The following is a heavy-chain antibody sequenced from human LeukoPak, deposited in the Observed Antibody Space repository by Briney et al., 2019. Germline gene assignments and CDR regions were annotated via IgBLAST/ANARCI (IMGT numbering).Heavy chain of an antibody. J-gene: IGHJ3*02. V-gene: IGHV3-11*01. CDR1: GFTFSDYY. CDR3: ITEGYRYGYHGFDI. Sequence: GGSLRLSCAASGFTFSDYYMIWIRQAPGKGLEWISYISSSGSSIYYADSVKGRFTISRDNAKNSLYLAMTSLKTEDTAVYYCITEGYRYGYHGFDIWGQGTMVTVSS. D-gene: IGHD5-18*01. CDR2: ISSSGSSI.